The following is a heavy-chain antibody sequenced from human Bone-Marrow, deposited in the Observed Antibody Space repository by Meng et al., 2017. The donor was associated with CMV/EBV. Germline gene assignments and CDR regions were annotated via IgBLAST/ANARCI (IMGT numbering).Heavy chain of an antibody. CDR1: GFTFSSYD. CDR3: ARAVDCSSTSCSISVTIFGVVIIYAYYYYYGIDV. Sequence: GESLKISCAASGFTFSSYDMHWVRQATGKGLEWVSAIGTAGDTYYPGSVKGRFTISRENAKNSLYLQMNSLRAGDTAVYYCARAVDCSSTSCSISVTIFGVVIIYAYYYYYGIDVWGQGTTVTVSS. D-gene: IGHD3-3*01. J-gene: IGHJ6*02. V-gene: IGHV3-13*01. CDR2: IGTAGDT.